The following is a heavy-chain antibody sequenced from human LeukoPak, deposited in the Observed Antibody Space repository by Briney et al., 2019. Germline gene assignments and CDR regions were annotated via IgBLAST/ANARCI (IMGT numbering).Heavy chain of an antibody. Sequence: SETLSPTCAVHGGSFSGYYWSWIRQPPGKGLEWIGEINHSGSTNYNPSLKSRVTISVDTSKNQFSLKLSSVTAADTAVYYCARVSGKRLHYWGQGTLVTVSS. V-gene: IGHV4-34*01. D-gene: IGHD3-10*01. CDR3: ARVSGKRLHY. J-gene: IGHJ4*02. CDR1: GGSFSGYY. CDR2: INHSGST.